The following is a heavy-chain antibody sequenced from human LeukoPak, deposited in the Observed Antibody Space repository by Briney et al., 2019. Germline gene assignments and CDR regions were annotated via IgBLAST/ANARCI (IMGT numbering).Heavy chain of an antibody. V-gene: IGHV3-30*04. D-gene: IGHD3-22*01. CDR3: ARAGDSSGYHLDY. CDR2: ILYDGNNK. Sequence: GGSLRLSCAASGFTFRSYAMHWVRQAPGKGLEWVAVILYDGNNKNYADSVKGRFTISRDNAKNSLYLQMNSLRAEDTAVYYCARAGDSSGYHLDYWGQGTLVTVSS. J-gene: IGHJ4*02. CDR1: GFTFRSYA.